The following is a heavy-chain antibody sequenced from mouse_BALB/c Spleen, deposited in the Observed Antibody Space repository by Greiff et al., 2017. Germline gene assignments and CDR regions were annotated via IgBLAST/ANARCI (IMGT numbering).Heavy chain of an antibody. V-gene: IGHV1S137*01. CDR3: ARSRGTAPLYAMDY. CDR2: ISTYYGDA. CDR1: GYTFTDYA. D-gene: IGHD3-1*01. Sequence: VMLVESGAELVRPGVSVKISCKGSGYTFTDYAMHWVKQSHAKSLEWIGVISTYYGDASYNQKFKGKATMTVDKSSSTAYMELARLTSEDSAIYYCARSRGTAPLYAMDYWGQGTSVTVSS. J-gene: IGHJ4*01.